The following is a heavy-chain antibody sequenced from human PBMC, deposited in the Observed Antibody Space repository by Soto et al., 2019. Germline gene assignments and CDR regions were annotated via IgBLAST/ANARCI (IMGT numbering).Heavy chain of an antibody. CDR1: GFPFIGSS. D-gene: IGHD6-6*01. V-gene: IGHV1-58*01. CDR3: AKDRTIASRTFDS. CDR2: IVVGSGST. Sequence: SVKVSCKASGFPFIGSSVQWVRQARGQRLEWIGWIVVGSGSTNYAQKFQERVTITRDMSTSTAYMDLQMNSLRAEDTAVYYCAKDRTIASRTFDSWGQGALVTVSS. J-gene: IGHJ4*02.